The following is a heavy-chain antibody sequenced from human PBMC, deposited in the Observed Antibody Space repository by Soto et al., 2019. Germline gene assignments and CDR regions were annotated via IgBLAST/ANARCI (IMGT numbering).Heavy chain of an antibody. V-gene: IGHV4-31*03. D-gene: IGHD3-22*01. CDR1: GGSISSGGYY. CDR3: ARERHDYYDSTKCHGYYGIDV. Sequence: SETLSLTCTVSGGSISSGGYYWSWIRQHPGKGLEWIGYIYYSGSTYYSPSLKSRVTISVDTSKNQFSLKLSSVTAADTAVYYCARERHDYYDSTKCHGYYGIDVWGQGTTVTVSS. CDR2: IYYSGST. J-gene: IGHJ6*02.